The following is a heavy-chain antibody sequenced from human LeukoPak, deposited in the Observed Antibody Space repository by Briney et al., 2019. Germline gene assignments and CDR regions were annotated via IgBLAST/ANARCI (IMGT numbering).Heavy chain of an antibody. J-gene: IGHJ6*03. CDR1: GFTFTSYD. CDR3: TKGSHMDV. Sequence: PGGSLRLSCVASGFTFTSYDMSWVRQAPGKGPEWVSSIISGYSTYYADSVKGRFTISRDNSKNTLYLQMNSMRAEDTAVYYCTKGSHMDVWGKGTTVTVSS. CDR2: IISGYST. V-gene: IGHV3-23*01.